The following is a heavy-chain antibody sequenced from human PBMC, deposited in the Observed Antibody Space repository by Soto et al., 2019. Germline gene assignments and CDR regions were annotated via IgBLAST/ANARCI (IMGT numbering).Heavy chain of an antibody. Sequence: TSETLSLTCTVSGGSISSNSWSWIRQPPGKGLEWIAYIYYSGTTNYNPSLKSRGTISLDTSKNQFSLRLNSVTAADTAVYFCAKLDGYTLFDYWGQGTLVTVSS. D-gene: IGHD1-1*01. V-gene: IGHV4-59*01. CDR2: IYYSGTT. CDR3: AKLDGYTLFDY. J-gene: IGHJ4*02. CDR1: GGSISSNS.